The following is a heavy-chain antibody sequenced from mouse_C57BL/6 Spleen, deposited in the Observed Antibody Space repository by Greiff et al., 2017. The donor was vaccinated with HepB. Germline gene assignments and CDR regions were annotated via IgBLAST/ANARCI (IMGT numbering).Heavy chain of an antibody. J-gene: IGHJ4*01. CDR2: ISGGGGNT. Sequence: EVKLVESGGGLVKPGGSLKLSCAASGFTFSSYTMSWVRQTPEKRLEWVATISGGGGNTYYPDSVKGRFTISRDNAKNTLYLQMSSLRSEDTALYYCARRSSTYPYYYAMDYWGQGTSVTVSS. CDR3: ARRSSTYPYYYAMDY. CDR1: GFTFSSYT. D-gene: IGHD5-1*01. V-gene: IGHV5-9*01.